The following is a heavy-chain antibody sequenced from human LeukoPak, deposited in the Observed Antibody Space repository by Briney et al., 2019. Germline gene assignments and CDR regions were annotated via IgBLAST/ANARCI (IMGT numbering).Heavy chain of an antibody. CDR3: ASAIQPTLGDGNDAFDI. V-gene: IGHV4-4*07. CDR2: IYTSGST. D-gene: IGHD1-1*01. CDR1: GGSISSYY. Sequence: SETLSLTCTVSGGSISSYYWSWIRQPAGKGLEWIGRIYTSGSTNYNPSLKSRVTMSVDTSKNQFSLKLSSVTAADTAVYYCASAIQPTLGDGNDAFDIWGQGTMVTVSS. J-gene: IGHJ3*02.